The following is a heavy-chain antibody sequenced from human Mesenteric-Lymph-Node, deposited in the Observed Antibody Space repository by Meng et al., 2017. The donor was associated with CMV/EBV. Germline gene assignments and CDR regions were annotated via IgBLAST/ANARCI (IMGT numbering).Heavy chain of an antibody. CDR2: IYPGDSDT. Sequence: SCKGSGYRFTCYWFGWLRQMPGKGLEWMGIIYPGDSDTRYSPSFQGQVTISADKSISTAYLQWSSLKASHTAMYYCARQGVGMGFDSWGQGALVTVSS. V-gene: IGHV5-51*01. CDR1: GYRFTCYW. J-gene: IGHJ4*02. CDR3: ARQGVGMGFDS. D-gene: IGHD3-3*01.